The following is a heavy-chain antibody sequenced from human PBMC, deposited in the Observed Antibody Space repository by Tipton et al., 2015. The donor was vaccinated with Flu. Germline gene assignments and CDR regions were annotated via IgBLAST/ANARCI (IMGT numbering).Heavy chain of an antibody. V-gene: IGHV4-39*01. CDR3: ARLSYYDVDLKNFYFDY. CDR2: IYPSGTP. CDR1: SGSIRSTNYF. D-gene: IGHD3-10*02. Sequence: TLSLTCPVSSGSIRSTNYFCAWIRQPPGKRLELIGSIYPSGTPYYNPSLKSRVTISVDTSKSRFSLMLRTVTAADTAVYYCARLSYYDVDLKNFYFDYWGQGALVTVSS. J-gene: IGHJ4*02.